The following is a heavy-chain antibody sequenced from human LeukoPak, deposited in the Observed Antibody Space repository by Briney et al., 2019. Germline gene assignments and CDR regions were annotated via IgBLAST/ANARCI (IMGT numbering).Heavy chain of an antibody. CDR2: INHSGST. Sequence: PSETLSLTCAVYGGSFSGYYWSWIRQPPGKGLEWIGEINHSGSTNYNPSLKSRVTISVDTSKNQVSLKLSSVTAADTAVYYCARQGGGFWYFDLWGRGTLVTVSS. CDR1: GGSFSGYY. V-gene: IGHV4-34*01. J-gene: IGHJ2*01. D-gene: IGHD6-25*01. CDR3: ARQGGGFWYFDL.